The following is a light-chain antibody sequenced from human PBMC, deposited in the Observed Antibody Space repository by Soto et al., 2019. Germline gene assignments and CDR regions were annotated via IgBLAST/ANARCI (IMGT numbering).Light chain of an antibody. CDR1: QGIGVY. CDR2: AAA. CDR3: QKYNSASFT. J-gene: IGKJ4*01. V-gene: IGKV1-27*01. Sequence: DIQMTQSPSSLSASLGDRVTITYRASQGIGVYLAWFQQKPGKVAKRLIYAAATLRSGAPSRFSSSGSETDFTRTIISLQPEDFATYYCQKYNSASFTFGGGTKWEIK.